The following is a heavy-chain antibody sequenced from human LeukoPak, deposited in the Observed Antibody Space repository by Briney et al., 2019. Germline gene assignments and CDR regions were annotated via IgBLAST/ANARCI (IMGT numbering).Heavy chain of an antibody. J-gene: IGHJ2*01. D-gene: IGHD3-10*01. Sequence: SQTLSLTCAIFGDSVSSNSATWNWIRQSPSRGLEWLGRTYYRSKWYNEYAVSVKSRITINPDTSKNQFPLQLNSVTPEDTTVYYCVRDGESANWYFDLWGRGTLVTVSS. CDR2: TYYRSKWYN. V-gene: IGHV6-1*01. CDR3: VRDGESANWYFDL. CDR1: GDSVSSNSAT.